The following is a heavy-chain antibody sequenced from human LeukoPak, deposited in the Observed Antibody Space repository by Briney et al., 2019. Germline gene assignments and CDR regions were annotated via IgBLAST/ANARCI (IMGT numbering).Heavy chain of an antibody. V-gene: IGHV4-59*01. CDR2: IYYSGST. CDR3: ARDWGVGGRPGYMDV. J-gene: IGHJ6*03. CDR1: GGSISSYY. Sequence: SETLSLTCTVSGGSISSYYWSWIRQPPGKGLEWIGYIYYSGSTNYNPSLKSRRVTISVDTSKNQFSLKLSSVTAADTAVYFCARDWGVGGRPGYMDVWGKGTTVTVSS. D-gene: IGHD6-6*01.